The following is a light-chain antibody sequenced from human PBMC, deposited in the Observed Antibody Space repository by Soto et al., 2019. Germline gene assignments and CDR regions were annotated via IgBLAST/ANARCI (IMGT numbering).Light chain of an antibody. CDR1: QSVSSSY. J-gene: IGKJ1*01. CDR2: GAS. Sequence: EIVLTQSPGTLSLSPGERATLSCRASQSVSSSYLAWYQQKPGQAPRPLIYGASSRAIGIPDRFSGSGSGTYFTLTISRLETEDFAVYYCQQYGSSPWTFVQGTTVAIK. CDR3: QQYGSSPWT. V-gene: IGKV3-20*01.